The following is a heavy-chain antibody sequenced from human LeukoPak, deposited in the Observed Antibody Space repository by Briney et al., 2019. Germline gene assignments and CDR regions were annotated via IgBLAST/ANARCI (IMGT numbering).Heavy chain of an antibody. D-gene: IGHD3-3*01. V-gene: IGHV4-4*07. CDR2: IYTSGST. Sequence: SETLSLTCTVSGGSISSYYWSWIRQPAGKGLEWIGRIYTSGSTNYNPSLKSRVTMSVDTSKNQFSLKLSSVTAADTAVYYCARFSGDFWSGYLNRSDPRGQVILVTVSS. CDR3: ARFSGDFWSGYLNRSDP. CDR1: GGSISSYY. J-gene: IGHJ5*02.